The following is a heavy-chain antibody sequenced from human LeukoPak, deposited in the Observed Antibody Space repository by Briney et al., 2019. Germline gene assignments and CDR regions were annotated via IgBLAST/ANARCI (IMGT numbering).Heavy chain of an antibody. CDR2: INSDGNNI. CDR3: AKVNPVLRYFDWYQHDY. CDR1: GFTFSDYF. Sequence: PGGSLRLSCVTSGFTFSDYFMNWIRQAPGKGPEWLSFINSDGNNIYYRDSVKGRFTISRDNSKNTLYLQMNSLRAEYTAVYYCAKVNPVLRYFDWYQHDYWGQGTLVTVSS. J-gene: IGHJ4*02. V-gene: IGHV3-11*01. D-gene: IGHD3-9*01.